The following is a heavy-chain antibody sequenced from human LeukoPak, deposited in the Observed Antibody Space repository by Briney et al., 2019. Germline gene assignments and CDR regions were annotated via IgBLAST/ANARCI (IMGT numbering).Heavy chain of an antibody. CDR1: GVSISSYY. CDR3: ARHRTYYDILTGYPT. CDR2: IYYSGST. V-gene: IGHV4-59*08. J-gene: IGHJ5*02. D-gene: IGHD3-9*01. Sequence: SETLSLTCTVSGVSISSYYWSWIRQPPGKGLEWIGYIYYSGSTNYNPSLKSRVTISVDTSKNQFSLKLSSVTAADTAVYYCARHRTYYDILTGYPTWGQGTLVTVSS.